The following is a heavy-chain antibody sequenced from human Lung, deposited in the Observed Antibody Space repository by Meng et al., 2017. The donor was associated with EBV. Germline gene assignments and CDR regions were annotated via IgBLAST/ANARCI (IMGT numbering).Heavy chain of an antibody. D-gene: IGHD1-26*01. CDR2: ISAYNGNT. V-gene: IGHV1-18*01. CDR3: ARVEVGITSGDY. J-gene: IGHJ4*02. Sequence: AQLVQAGGEVKKPGASVEVSCKSSGCTFTNYGITWVRQAPGQGLEWMGWISAYNGNTNYAQTLQGRLTMTTDTSTSTVYMELRSLRSDDTAVYYCARVEVGITSGDYWGQGTLVTVSS. CDR1: GCTFTNYG.